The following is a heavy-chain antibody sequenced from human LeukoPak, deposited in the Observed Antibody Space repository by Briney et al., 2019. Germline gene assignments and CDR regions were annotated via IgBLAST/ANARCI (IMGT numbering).Heavy chain of an antibody. V-gene: IGHV3-23*01. CDR2: ISGSGGST. CDR1: GFTFSSYA. J-gene: IGHJ4*02. D-gene: IGHD1-26*01. CDR3: TTDGVGVEGATYDN. Sequence: PGGSLRLSCAASGFTFSSYAMSWVRQAPGKGLEWVSAISGSGGSTYYADSVKGRFTISRDNAKNTLNLQMNSLKTEDTAVYYCTTDGVGVEGATYDNWGQGTLVSVSS.